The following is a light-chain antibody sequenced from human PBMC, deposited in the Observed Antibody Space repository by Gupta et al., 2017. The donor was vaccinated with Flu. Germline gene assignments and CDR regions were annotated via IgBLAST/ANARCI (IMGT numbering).Light chain of an antibody. Sequence: DIQMTQSPSSLSASVGDRVTITCRASQGIRDDLNWFQQKPGRAPKRLIYAASNLESGVPSRFSGSKYGTEFTLTINSLQPEEFATYYCLQHNSDPYTFGQGTKLEI. CDR2: AAS. J-gene: IGKJ2*01. CDR1: QGIRDD. V-gene: IGKV1-17*01. CDR3: LQHNSDPYT.